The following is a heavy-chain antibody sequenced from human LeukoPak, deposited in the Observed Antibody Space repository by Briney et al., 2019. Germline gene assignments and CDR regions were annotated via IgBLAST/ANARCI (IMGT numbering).Heavy chain of an antibody. J-gene: IGHJ3*02. Sequence: GASVKVSCKASGYTFTSYYVHWVRQAPGQGLEWMGIVNPSGGSTSYAQKFQGRVTMTRDTSTSTVYMELSSLRSEDTAVYYCARATRSGGFGELYNAFDIWGQGTMVTVSS. V-gene: IGHV1-46*01. CDR1: GYTFTSYY. CDR3: ARATRSGGFGELYNAFDI. D-gene: IGHD3-10*01. CDR2: VNPSGGST.